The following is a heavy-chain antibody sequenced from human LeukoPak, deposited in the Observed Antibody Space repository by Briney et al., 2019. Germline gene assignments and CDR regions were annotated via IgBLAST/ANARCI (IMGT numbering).Heavy chain of an antibody. CDR2: SRSKTNKYTT. CDR3: ARGDCSGWGLDY. CDR1: GFTLSGHY. D-gene: IGHD6-19*01. Sequence: GGSLRLSCAASGFTLSGHYLDWVSQAPGKGLEWVGRSRSKTNKYTTKYAASEKRRFSISRDDSKNSLYLQMNSVKTEDTAVYYCARGDCSGWGLDYWGLGTLVTVSS. J-gene: IGHJ4*02. V-gene: IGHV3-72*01.